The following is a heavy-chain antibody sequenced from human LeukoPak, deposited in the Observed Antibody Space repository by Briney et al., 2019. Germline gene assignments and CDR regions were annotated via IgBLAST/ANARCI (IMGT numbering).Heavy chain of an antibody. CDR3: ARAPYYDILTGYKSHGMDV. Sequence: SETLSLTCTVSGGSISSYYWSWIRQPPRKGLEWIGYIYYSGSTNYNPSLKSRVTISVDTSKNQFSLKLSSVTAADTAVYYCARAPYYDILTGYKSHGMDVWGQGTTVTVSS. V-gene: IGHV4-59*01. CDR2: IYYSGST. CDR1: GGSISSYY. D-gene: IGHD3-9*01. J-gene: IGHJ6*02.